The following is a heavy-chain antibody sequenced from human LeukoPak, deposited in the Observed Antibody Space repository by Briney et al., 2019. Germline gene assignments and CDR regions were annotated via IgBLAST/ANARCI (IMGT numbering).Heavy chain of an antibody. CDR2: ISSSSSTI. CDR1: GFTFSSYS. V-gene: IGHV3-48*04. D-gene: IGHD1-26*01. Sequence: GGSLRLSCAASGFTFSSYSMNWVRQAPGKGLGWGSYISSSSSTIYYADSVKGRFTISRDNAKNSLYLQMNSLRAEDTAVYYCARAPASGSGRYCFDYWGQGTLVTVSS. J-gene: IGHJ4*02. CDR3: ARAPASGSGRYCFDY.